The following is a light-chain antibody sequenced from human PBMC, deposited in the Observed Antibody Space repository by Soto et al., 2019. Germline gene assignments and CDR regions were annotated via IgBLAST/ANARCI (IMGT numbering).Light chain of an antibody. CDR1: QSVNSN. CDR2: GAS. CDR3: QEYNTWPWT. V-gene: IGKV3-15*01. Sequence: ETVMTQSPATLSVSPWERATLSCRAGQSVNSNLAWYQQKLGQAPRVLIYGASTRATGIPDRFSGSGSGTEFILTISSLQSEDFAVYYCQEYNTWPWTCGQGTKVDIK. J-gene: IGKJ1*01.